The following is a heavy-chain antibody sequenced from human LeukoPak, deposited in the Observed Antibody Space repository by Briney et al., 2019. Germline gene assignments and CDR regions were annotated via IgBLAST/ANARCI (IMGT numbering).Heavy chain of an antibody. J-gene: IGHJ4*02. Sequence: PGESLRLSCAASGFTFSTYDMTWVRQAPGKGLEWVSGISGSGDSTYYADSVKGRFTFSRDNSKNTLYLQMNSLRAEDTAVYYCAKDRGYWGQGTLVTVSS. V-gene: IGHV3-23*01. CDR2: ISGSGDST. CDR3: AKDRGY. CDR1: GFTFSTYD.